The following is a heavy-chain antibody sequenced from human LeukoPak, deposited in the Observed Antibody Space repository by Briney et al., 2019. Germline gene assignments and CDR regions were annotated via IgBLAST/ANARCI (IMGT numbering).Heavy chain of an antibody. V-gene: IGHV5-51*01. J-gene: IGHJ4*02. D-gene: IGHD5-18*01. Sequence: GESLKISCKGSGYSFTSYGIGWVRQMPGKGLEWMGIIYPGDSDTRYSPSFQGQVTISADKSISTAYLQWSSLKASDTAMYYCARTDTAMVTGSETYYFDYWGQGTLVTVSS. CDR3: ARTDTAMVTGSETYYFDY. CDR2: IYPGDSDT. CDR1: GYSFTSYG.